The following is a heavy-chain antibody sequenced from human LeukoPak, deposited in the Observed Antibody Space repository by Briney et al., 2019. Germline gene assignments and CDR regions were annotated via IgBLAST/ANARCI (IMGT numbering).Heavy chain of an antibody. J-gene: IGHJ4*02. V-gene: IGHV3-48*04. Sequence: GGSLRLSCAASGFTFSSYSMNWVRQAPGKGLEWVSYISSSSSTIYYADSVKGRFTISRDNAKNSLYLQMNSLRAEDTAVYYCARADRLGAALLASFDCWGQGTLVTVSS. CDR1: GFTFSSYS. D-gene: IGHD3-16*01. CDR3: ARADRLGAALLASFDC. CDR2: ISSSSSTI.